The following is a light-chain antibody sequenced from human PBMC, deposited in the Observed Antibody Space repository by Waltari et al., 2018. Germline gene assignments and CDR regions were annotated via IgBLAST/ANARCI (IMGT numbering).Light chain of an antibody. CDR3: SSHTTSSIWV. V-gene: IGLV2-14*01. Sequence: QSALTQPVSVSGSLGQSITISCTGTSSDVGGYNFVSWYQQDPGKAPKLMIYEVSNRPSGVSNRFSGSKSGNTASLTISGLQAEDEADYYCSSHTTSSIWVFGGGTKLTVL. CDR1: SSDVGGYNF. J-gene: IGLJ3*02. CDR2: EVS.